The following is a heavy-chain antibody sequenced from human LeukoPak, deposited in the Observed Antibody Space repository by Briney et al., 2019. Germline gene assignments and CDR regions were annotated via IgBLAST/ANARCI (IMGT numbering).Heavy chain of an antibody. CDR2: IYGADTI. J-gene: IGHJ4*02. Sequence: PGGSLRLSCAASGFTVSSSYMSWVRQVPGKGLEWASCIYGADTIYYADFVKDRFTISRDSNRNILYLQMNSLRAEDTAVYYCARGARGAYFDFWGQGTLVTVSS. CDR1: GFTVSSSY. CDR3: ARGARGAYFDF. V-gene: IGHV3-66*01. D-gene: IGHD4/OR15-4a*01.